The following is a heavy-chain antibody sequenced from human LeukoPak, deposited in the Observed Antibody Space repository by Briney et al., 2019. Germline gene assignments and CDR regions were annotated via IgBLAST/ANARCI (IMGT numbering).Heavy chain of an antibody. J-gene: IGHJ6*04. V-gene: IGHV3-30*18. CDR2: ISYGGSNK. Sequence: GGSLRLSCAASGFTFSSYGMHWVRQAPGKGLEWVAVISYGGSNKYYADSVKGRFTISRDNSKNTLYLQMNSLRAEDTAVYYCAKVSHTALDYYYYYGMDVWGKGTTVTVSS. CDR3: AKVSHTALDYYYYYGMDV. CDR1: GFTFSSYG. D-gene: IGHD5-18*01.